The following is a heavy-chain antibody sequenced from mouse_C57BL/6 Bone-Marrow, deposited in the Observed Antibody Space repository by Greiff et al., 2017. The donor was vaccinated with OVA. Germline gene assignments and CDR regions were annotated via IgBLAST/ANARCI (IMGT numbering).Heavy chain of an antibody. CDR3: VRHPVYSNYDYYAMDY. Sequence: EVQLVESGGGLVQPKGSLKLSCAASGFSFNTYAMNWVRQAPGKGLEWVARIRSKSNNYATYYADSVKDRFTISRDDSESMLYLQMNNLKTEDTAMYYCVRHPVYSNYDYYAMDYWGQGTSVTVSS. CDR2: IRSKSNNYAT. V-gene: IGHV10-1*01. J-gene: IGHJ4*01. CDR1: GFSFNTYA. D-gene: IGHD2-5*01.